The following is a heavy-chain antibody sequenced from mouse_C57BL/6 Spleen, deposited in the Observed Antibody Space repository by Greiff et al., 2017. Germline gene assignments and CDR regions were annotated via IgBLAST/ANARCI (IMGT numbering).Heavy chain of an antibody. CDR2: IDPETGGT. J-gene: IGHJ4*01. CDR3: TRWDSYYAMDY. Sequence: VQLKESGAELVRPGASVTLSCTASGYTFTDYEMHWVKQKPVHGLEWIGAIDPETGGTAYNQKFKGKAILTADKSSITAYMELRSLTSDDSAVYYCTRWDSYYAMDYWGQGTSVTVSS. V-gene: IGHV1-15*01. D-gene: IGHD4-1*01. CDR1: GYTFTDYE.